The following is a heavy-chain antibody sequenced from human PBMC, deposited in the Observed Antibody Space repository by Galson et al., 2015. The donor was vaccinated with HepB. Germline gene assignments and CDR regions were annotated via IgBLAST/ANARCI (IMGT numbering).Heavy chain of an antibody. J-gene: IGHJ4*02. Sequence: SLRLSCAASGFTFSSYAMHWVRQAPGKGLEWVAVISYDGSNKYYADSVKGRFTISRDNSKNTLYLQMNSLRAEDTAVYYCARTPIGAMVAYFDYWGQGTLVTVSS. CDR3: ARTPIGAMVAYFDY. CDR1: GFTFSSYA. D-gene: IGHD5-18*01. V-gene: IGHV3-30-3*01. CDR2: ISYDGSNK.